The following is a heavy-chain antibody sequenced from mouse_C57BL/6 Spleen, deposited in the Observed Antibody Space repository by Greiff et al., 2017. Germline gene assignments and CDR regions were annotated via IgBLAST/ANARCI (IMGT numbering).Heavy chain of an antibody. CDR1: GFTFSSYA. V-gene: IGHV5-4*01. CDR2: ISDGGSYT. CDR3: ASGAFDY. J-gene: IGHJ2*01. Sequence: EVQLVESGGGLVKPGGSLKLSCAASGFTFSSYAMSWVRQTPEKRLEWVATISDGGSYTYYPDNIKGRFTISRDNAKNNLYLQMSHLKSEDTAMYYCASGAFDYWGQGTTLTVSS. D-gene: IGHD3-1*01.